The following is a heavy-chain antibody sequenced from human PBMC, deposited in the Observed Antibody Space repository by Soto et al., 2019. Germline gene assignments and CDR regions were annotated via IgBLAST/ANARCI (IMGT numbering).Heavy chain of an antibody. Sequence: GGSLRLSCAASGFTFSSYWMSWVRQAPGKGLEWVANIKQDGSEKYYVDSVKGRFTISRDNAKNSLYLQMNGLRAEDTAVYYCARDLGWNYSCFDYWGQGTLVTVSS. CDR2: IKQDGSEK. J-gene: IGHJ4*02. CDR1: GFTFSSYW. D-gene: IGHD1-7*01. V-gene: IGHV3-7*01. CDR3: ARDLGWNYSCFDY.